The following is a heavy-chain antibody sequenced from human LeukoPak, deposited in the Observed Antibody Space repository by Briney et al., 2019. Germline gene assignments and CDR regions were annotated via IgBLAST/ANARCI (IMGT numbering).Heavy chain of an antibody. Sequence: GGSLRLSCAASGFTFNNYAVSWVRQARGKGLEGVSGIGGSGLDTYYADSVKGRFTISRDNSKNTLYLQMNSLRVEDTAVYYCAKDSGYFDCLDYWGQGTQVTVSS. CDR2: IGGSGLDT. V-gene: IGHV3-23*01. J-gene: IGHJ4*02. D-gene: IGHD3-9*01. CDR3: AKDSGYFDCLDY. CDR1: GFTFNNYA.